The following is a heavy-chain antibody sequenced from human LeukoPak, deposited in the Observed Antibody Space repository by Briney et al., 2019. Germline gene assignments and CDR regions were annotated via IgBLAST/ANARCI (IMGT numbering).Heavy chain of an antibody. CDR2: IKQDGSEK. V-gene: IGHV3-7*01. D-gene: IGHD3-10*01. CDR3: AREPRSITIAQVEAFDI. Sequence: PGGSLRLSCAASGFTFSSYWMSWVRQAPGKGLEWVANIKQDGSEKYYVDSVKGRFTISRDNAKNSLYLQMNSLRAKDTAVYYCAREPRSITIAQVEAFDIWGQGTMVTVSS. CDR1: GFTFSSYW. J-gene: IGHJ3*02.